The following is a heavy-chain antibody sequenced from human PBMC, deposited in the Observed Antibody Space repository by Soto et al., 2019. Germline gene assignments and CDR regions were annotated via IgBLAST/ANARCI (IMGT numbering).Heavy chain of an antibody. J-gene: IGHJ6*03. D-gene: IGHD3-10*01. V-gene: IGHV4-59*01. CDR2: IYYSGST. Sequence: QVQLQESGPGLVKPSETLSLTCTVSGGSISSYYWSWIRQPPGKGLEWIGYIYYSGSTNYNPSLKSRVTISVDTSKNQFSLKLSSVTAADTAVYYCARTVYYYGSGSYYPYYYYYMDVWGKGTTVTVSS. CDR1: GGSISSYY. CDR3: ARTVYYYGSGSYYPYYYYYMDV.